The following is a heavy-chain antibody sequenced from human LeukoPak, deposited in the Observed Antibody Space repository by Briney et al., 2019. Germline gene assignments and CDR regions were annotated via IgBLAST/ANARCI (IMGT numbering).Heavy chain of an antibody. V-gene: IGHV3-33*01. CDR2: IWYDGSNE. CDR3: AREVRGYNYGHYYFDY. D-gene: IGHD5-18*01. J-gene: IGHJ4*02. CDR1: GFTFSSYG. Sequence: PGGSLRLSCAASGFTFSSYGMHWVRQAPGKGLEWVAVIWYDGSNENYGDFVKGRFTISRDKSKNTLYLQMNSLRVEDTAVYYCAREVRGYNYGHYYFDYWGQGTLVSVSS.